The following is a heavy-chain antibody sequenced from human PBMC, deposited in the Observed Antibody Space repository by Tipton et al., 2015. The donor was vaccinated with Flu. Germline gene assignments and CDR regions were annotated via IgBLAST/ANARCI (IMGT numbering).Heavy chain of an antibody. CDR2: IFYTGNT. D-gene: IGHD2/OR15-2a*01. V-gene: IGHV4-59*13. Sequence: GSLRLSCSLPGGSISAYYYTWIRQPPGKGLEWIGSIFYTGNTDYSPSLKSRVTISLDTSKNQFSLELTSMTAADTAVFYCARVNRSWLVPWGQGTLVTVSS. J-gene: IGHJ5*02. CDR3: ARVNRSWLVP. CDR1: GGSISAYY.